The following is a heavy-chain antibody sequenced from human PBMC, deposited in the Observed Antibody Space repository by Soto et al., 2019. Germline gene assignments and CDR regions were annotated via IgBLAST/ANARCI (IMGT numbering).Heavy chain of an antibody. CDR2: ISSTTNYI. Sequence: WRSLRLSCASSGFTFTRYSMNWVRQAPGKGLEWVSSISSTTNYIYYGDSMKGRFTISRDNAKNSLYLEMNSLRAEDTAVYYCARESEDLTSNFDYWGQGTLVTSPQ. J-gene: IGHJ4*02. V-gene: IGHV3-21*06. CDR3: ARESEDLTSNFDY. CDR1: GFTFTRYS.